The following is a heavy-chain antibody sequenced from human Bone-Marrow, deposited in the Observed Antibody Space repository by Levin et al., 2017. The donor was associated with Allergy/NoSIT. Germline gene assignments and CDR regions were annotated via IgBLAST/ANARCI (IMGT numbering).Heavy chain of an antibody. J-gene: IGHJ4*02. CDR2: MHHTGDT. Sequence: SETLSLTCTVSGDSITTDYYWGWIRQSQGKGLEYIASMHHTGDTHYSPSLKSRVTISIDTSNNQFSLKLTSVSAADTAVYYCARDNLSVAGVRKMDWGQGTLVTVSS. CDR3: ARDNLSVAGVRKMD. CDR1: GDSITTDYY. V-gene: IGHV4-38-2*02. D-gene: IGHD6-19*01.